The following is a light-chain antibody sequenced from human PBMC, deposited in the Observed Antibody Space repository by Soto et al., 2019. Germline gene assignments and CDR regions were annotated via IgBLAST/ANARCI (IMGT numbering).Light chain of an antibody. CDR3: QSYDNALSAWV. CDR2: VNN. Sequence: QLVLTQPPSVSGAPGQRVTISCTGSSSNIGTGYDVHWYQQLPGTAPKLLIYVNNNRPSGVPDRFSGSKSGTSASLAITGLQAEDEAAYYCQSYDNALSAWVFGGGTKVTVL. V-gene: IGLV1-40*01. J-gene: IGLJ3*02. CDR1: SSNIGTGYD.